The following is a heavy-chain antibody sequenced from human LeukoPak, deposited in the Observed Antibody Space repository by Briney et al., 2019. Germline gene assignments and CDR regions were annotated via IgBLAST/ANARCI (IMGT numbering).Heavy chain of an antibody. V-gene: IGHV3-64D*09. CDR1: GFTFSSYA. D-gene: IGHD3-10*01. Sequence: QSGGSLRLSCATSGFTFSSYAVSWVRQAPGKGLEYVSAISSNGGSTYYADSVKGRFTISRDNSKNTLYLQMSSLRAEDTAVYYCVKDKYYYGSGSYNCWGQGTLVTVSS. CDR2: ISSNGGST. J-gene: IGHJ4*02. CDR3: VKDKYYYGSGSYNC.